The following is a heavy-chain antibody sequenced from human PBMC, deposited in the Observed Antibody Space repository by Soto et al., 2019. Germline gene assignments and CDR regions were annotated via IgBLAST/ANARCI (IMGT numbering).Heavy chain of an antibody. V-gene: IGHV4-39*07. CDR3: ARRDYSTSSLGPFDY. D-gene: IGHD6-6*01. CDR1: GDFISNTTYY. CDR2: IYFSGSGTS. J-gene: IGHJ4*02. Sequence: PSETLSLTCSVSGDFISNTTYYWAWVRQAPGKGLEWVGSIYFSGSGTSHYNPSLKSRVTMSLDTSKNQFSLNLSSVTAADTAFYFCARRDYSTSSLGPFDYWGQGILVTVSS.